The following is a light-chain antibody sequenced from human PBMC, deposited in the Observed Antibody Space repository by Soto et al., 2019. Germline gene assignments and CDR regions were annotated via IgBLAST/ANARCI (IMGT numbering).Light chain of an antibody. CDR2: SAS. V-gene: IGKV3-15*01. Sequence: EVVMSQSPATLSVSPGERPTLSCMACESVSGNLAWYHQRPGQAPRLLIYSASTRATGIPARFSGSGSGTEFTLTISSLQSEDVAVYYCQQYNNWPQTFGQGTKV. J-gene: IGKJ1*01. CDR1: ESVSGN. CDR3: QQYNNWPQT.